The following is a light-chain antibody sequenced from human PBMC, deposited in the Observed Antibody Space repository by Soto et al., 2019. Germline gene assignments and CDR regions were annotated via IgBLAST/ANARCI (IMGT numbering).Light chain of an antibody. V-gene: IGLV2-14*01. CDR2: EVS. Sequence: QSVLTQPASVSGSPGQSITISCAGTSSDVGGYNYVSWYQQHPGKAPKLIIYEVSNRPSGVSNRFSGSKSDNTASLTISGLQAEDEVDYYCSSYTSSNTLAYVFGTGTKLTVL. CDR3: SSYTSSNTLAYV. J-gene: IGLJ1*01. CDR1: SSDVGGYNY.